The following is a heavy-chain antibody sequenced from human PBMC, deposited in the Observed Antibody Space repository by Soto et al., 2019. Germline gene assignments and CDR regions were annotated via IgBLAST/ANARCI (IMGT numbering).Heavy chain of an antibody. D-gene: IGHD1-20*01. CDR1: GGSISSGDYY. CDR2: IYYSGST. V-gene: IGHV4-30-4*01. J-gene: IGHJ4*02. Sequence: PSETLSLTCTVSGGSISSGDYYWSWIRQPPGKGLEWIGYIYYSGSTYYNPSLKSRVTISVDTSKNTLYVQMNSLRAEDTAVYYCAKAISGYNAPLDHWGQGTRVTVSS. CDR3: AKAISGYNAPLDH.